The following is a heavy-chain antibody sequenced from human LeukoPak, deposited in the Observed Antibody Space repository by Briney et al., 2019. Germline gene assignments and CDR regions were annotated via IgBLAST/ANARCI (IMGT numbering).Heavy chain of an antibody. CDR2: ISGSGTFT. CDR3: ARGGYQHYALADY. Sequence: GGSLRLSCAASGFTFRDYYMSWIRQAPGKGLEWVSHISGSGTFTNYADSVKGRFTISRDNAGNSLHLQMNSLRAEDSAMYYCARGGYQHYALADYWGQGTLATVSS. J-gene: IGHJ4*02. V-gene: IGHV3-11*05. D-gene: IGHD5-12*01. CDR1: GFTFRDYY.